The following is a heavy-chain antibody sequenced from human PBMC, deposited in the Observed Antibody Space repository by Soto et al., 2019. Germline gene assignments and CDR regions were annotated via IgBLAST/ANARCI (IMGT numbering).Heavy chain of an antibody. CDR2: INHSGST. CDR1: GGSFSGYY. CDR3: ARWGRIAARNYYYYGMDV. Sequence: SETLSLTCAVYGGSFSGYYWSWIRQPPGKGLEWIGEINHSGSTNYNPSLKSRVTISVDTSKNQFSLKLSSVTAADTAVYYCARWGRIAARNYYYYGMDVWGQGTPVTVSS. D-gene: IGHD6-6*01. V-gene: IGHV4-34*01. J-gene: IGHJ6*02.